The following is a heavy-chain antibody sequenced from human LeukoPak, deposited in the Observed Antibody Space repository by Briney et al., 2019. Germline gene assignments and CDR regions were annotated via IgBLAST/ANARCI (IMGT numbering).Heavy chain of an antibody. CDR1: GDSICSYD. CDR2: IYYSGST. CDR3: ARGSNYPDY. V-gene: IGHV4-59*12. J-gene: IGHJ4*02. Sequence: SETLSLTCTLSGDSICSYDWIWLRHPRGKGLEGIGYIYYSGSTNYKPSLKSRVTISVDTTKNQFALKLSSVTAADTAVYYCARGSNYPDYWGQGTLVTVSS.